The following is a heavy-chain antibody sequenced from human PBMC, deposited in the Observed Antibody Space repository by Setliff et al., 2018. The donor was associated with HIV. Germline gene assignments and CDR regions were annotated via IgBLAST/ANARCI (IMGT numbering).Heavy chain of an antibody. Sequence: SETLSLTCTVSGGSISSGGYYWSWIRQPAGKGLEWIGLIYSSGSTNYNPSLKSRVPISVDTSKNQFSLKLRSVTAADTAVYYCARGIRVWSSPGQAYFDYWGQGTLVTVSS. V-gene: IGHV4-61*02. CDR1: GGSISSGGYY. J-gene: IGHJ4*02. D-gene: IGHD6-6*01. CDR3: ARGIRVWSSPGQAYFDY. CDR2: IYSSGST.